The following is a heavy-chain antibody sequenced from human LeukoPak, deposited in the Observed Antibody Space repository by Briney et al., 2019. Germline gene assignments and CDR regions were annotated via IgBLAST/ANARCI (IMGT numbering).Heavy chain of an antibody. Sequence: PGGSLRLSCAASGFTFSSYGMHWVRQAPGKGLEWVAFIRYDGSNKYYADSVKGRFTISRDNSKNTLYLQMNSLRAEHTAVYYCAKRSGKMATGNFDYWGQGTLVTVSS. D-gene: IGHD5-24*01. V-gene: IGHV3-30*02. J-gene: IGHJ4*02. CDR3: AKRSGKMATGNFDY. CDR2: IRYDGSNK. CDR1: GFTFSSYG.